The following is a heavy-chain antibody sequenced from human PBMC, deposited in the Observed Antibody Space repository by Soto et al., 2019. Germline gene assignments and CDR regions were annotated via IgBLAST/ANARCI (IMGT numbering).Heavy chain of an antibody. CDR2: SIPIFGTA. Sequence: QVQLVQSGAGVKKPGSSVKVSCKASGGTFSSSAISWVRQAPGQGLEWMGGSIPIFGTANYAQKFQGRVTITADESTSTAYMEVSSLRSEDTAVYYSAWRAYYYASYAFDIWCQGTMVTVSS. CDR1: GGTFSSSA. J-gene: IGHJ3*02. V-gene: IGHV1-69*01. CDR3: AWRAYYYASYAFDI. D-gene: IGHD3-10*01.